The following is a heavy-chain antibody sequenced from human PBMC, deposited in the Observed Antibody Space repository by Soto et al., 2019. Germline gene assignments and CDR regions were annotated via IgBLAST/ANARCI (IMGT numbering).Heavy chain of an antibody. J-gene: IGHJ4*02. D-gene: IGHD3-10*01. CDR1: GGSMSSYS. CDR3: AGDYGSGTGSYRFDF. V-gene: IGHV4-59*01. Sequence: QVQLQESGPGLVKPSETLSLTCTVSGGSMSSYSWSWIRQPPGKGLEWIGYIYYSGRTIYNPSLKSRVTMSLDTSNNQFSLKLTSVTAADTAVYFCAGDYGSGTGSYRFDFWGQGTLVTASS. CDR2: IYYSGRT.